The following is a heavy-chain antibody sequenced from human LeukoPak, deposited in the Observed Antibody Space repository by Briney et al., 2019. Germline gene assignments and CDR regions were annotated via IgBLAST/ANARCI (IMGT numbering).Heavy chain of an antibody. CDR1: GGSISSGSYY. Sequence: PSETLSLTCTVSGGSISSGSYYWSWIRQPAGKGLEWIGRIYTSGSTNYNPSLKSRVTISVDTSKNQFPLKLSSVTAADTAVYYCAGEGGSRYYDFWSGYSESIFDYWGQGTLVTVSS. CDR3: AGEGGSRYYDFWSGYSESIFDY. CDR2: IYTSGST. V-gene: IGHV4-61*02. J-gene: IGHJ4*02. D-gene: IGHD3-3*01.